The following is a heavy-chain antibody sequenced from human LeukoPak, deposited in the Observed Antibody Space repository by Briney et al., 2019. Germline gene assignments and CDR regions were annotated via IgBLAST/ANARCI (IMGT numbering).Heavy chain of an antibody. Sequence: PSETLSLTCAVYGGSFSGYYWSWIRQPPGKGLEWIGSIYSSGSTYYNPSLKSRVTISVDTSKNQFSLKLSSVTAADTAVYYCARHYGPWGQGTLVTVSS. CDR1: GGSFSGYY. CDR2: IYSSGST. V-gene: IGHV4-34*01. D-gene: IGHD3-16*01. J-gene: IGHJ5*02. CDR3: ARHYGP.